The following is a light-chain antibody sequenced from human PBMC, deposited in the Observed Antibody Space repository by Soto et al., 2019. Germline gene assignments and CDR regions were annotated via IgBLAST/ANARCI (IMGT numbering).Light chain of an antibody. CDR1: RRVSTY. CDR3: QQRDNWPWT. J-gene: IGKJ1*01. Sequence: ETVLTQSPATLSLSPWDRATLSCRASRRVSTYLAWYQQKVGQAPRLLIYDASNRAAGTPGRFSGSGSGTDFTLTISSLEPEDFAVYYCQQRDNWPWTFGQGTKVDIK. V-gene: IGKV3-11*01. CDR2: DAS.